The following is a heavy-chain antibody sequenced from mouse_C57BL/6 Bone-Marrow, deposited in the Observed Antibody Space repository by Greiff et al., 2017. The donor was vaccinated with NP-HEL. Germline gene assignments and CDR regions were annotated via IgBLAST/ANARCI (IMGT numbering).Heavy chain of an antibody. V-gene: IGHV1-52*01. CDR1: GYTFTSYW. CDR3: ARKKGLRFPMDD. D-gene: IGHD2-4*01. CDR2: IDPSDSET. J-gene: IGHJ4*01. Sequence: QVQLQQPGAELVRPGSSVKLSCKASGYTFTSYWMHWVKQRPIQGLEWIVNIDPSDSETHYNQKFKDKATLTVDKSSSTAYMQLSSLTSEDSAVYYCARKKGLRFPMDDWGQGTSVTVSS.